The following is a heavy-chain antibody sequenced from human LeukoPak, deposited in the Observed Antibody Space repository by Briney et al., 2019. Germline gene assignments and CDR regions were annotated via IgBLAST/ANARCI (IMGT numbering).Heavy chain of an antibody. V-gene: IGHV4-34*01. J-gene: IGHJ4*02. CDR1: GGSFSGYY. D-gene: IGHD1-7*01. CDR3: ARINWNYLYYFDY. CDR2: INHSGST. Sequence: PSETLSLTCAVYGGSFSGYYWSWIRQPPGKGLEWIGEINHSGSTNYNPSLKSRVTISVDTSKNQFSLKLSSVTAADTAVYYCARINWNYLYYFDYWGQGTLVTVSS.